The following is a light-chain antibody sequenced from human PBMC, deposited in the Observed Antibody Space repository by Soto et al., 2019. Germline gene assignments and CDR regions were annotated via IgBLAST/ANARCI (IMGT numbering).Light chain of an antibody. Sequence: EIVMTQSPATLSVSPGEIATLSCRASQSVSSNLAWYQQQPRQAPRLSIYGASTRATGIPDRFSGSGSGTDFTPTISRLEPEDFAVYYCQQYGSSPSVTFGQGTRLEIK. J-gene: IGKJ5*01. CDR1: QSVSSN. CDR3: QQYGSSPSVT. V-gene: IGKV3-20*01. CDR2: GAS.